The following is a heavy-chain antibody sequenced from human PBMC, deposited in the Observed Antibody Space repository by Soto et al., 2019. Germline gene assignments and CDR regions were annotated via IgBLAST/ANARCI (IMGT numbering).Heavy chain of an antibody. CDR2: INPKSGGT. Sequence: ASVKVSCKASGYTFTVYYMHWVRQAPGQGLEWMGWINPKSGGTMYPQKFQGRVTMTWYTSLSTAYMALTRLGSDDTAVYYCARDLAKGCGNAGFDYWGQGTLVTVSS. D-gene: IGHD1-1*01. V-gene: IGHV1-2*02. CDR1: GYTFTVYY. J-gene: IGHJ4*02. CDR3: ARDLAKGCGNAGFDY.